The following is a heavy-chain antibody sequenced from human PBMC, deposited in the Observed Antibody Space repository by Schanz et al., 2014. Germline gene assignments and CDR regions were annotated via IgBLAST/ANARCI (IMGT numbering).Heavy chain of an antibody. V-gene: IGHV4-34*01. J-gene: IGHJ6*03. CDR1: GGSFSGYY. D-gene: IGHD4-17*01. CDR3: ARGNNVGYGDAFFNYYYYYMDV. CDR2: IYHTGST. Sequence: QVQLQQWGAGLLKPSETLSLTCGVFGGSFSGYYWSWIRQPPGKGLEWIGEIYHTGSTNYNPSLKRQVTNAGDTSKNQFSLRLSSVTAADTAVYYCARGNNVGYGDAFFNYYYYYMDVWGKGTTVTVSS.